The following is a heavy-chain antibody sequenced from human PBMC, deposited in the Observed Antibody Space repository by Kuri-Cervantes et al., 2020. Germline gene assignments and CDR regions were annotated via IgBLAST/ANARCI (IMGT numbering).Heavy chain of an antibody. CDR3: ARAPEYSSIHYYFDY. V-gene: IGHV1-18*01. J-gene: IGHJ4*02. CDR2: ISAYNAKT. D-gene: IGHD5-18*01. Sequence: ASVKVSCKASGYTFTSYGISWVRQAPGQGLEWMGWISAYNAKTNYAQKLQGRVTMTTDTSTTTAYMELRSLRSDDTAVYYCARAPEYSSIHYYFDYWGQGTPVTVSS. CDR1: GYTFTSYG.